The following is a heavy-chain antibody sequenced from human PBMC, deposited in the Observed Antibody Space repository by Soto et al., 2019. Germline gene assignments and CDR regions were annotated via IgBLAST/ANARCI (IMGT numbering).Heavy chain of an antibody. CDR2: INPNSGGT. CDR3: ARGGFSGYDSIDY. Sequence: PVKVSCKAFGYTFTGYYMHWLRQAPGQGLEWMGWINPNSGGTNYAQKFQGWVTMTRDTSISTAYMELSRLRSDDTAVYYCARGGFSGYDSIDYWGQGTLVTVSS. CDR1: GYTFTGYY. D-gene: IGHD5-12*01. V-gene: IGHV1-2*04. J-gene: IGHJ4*02.